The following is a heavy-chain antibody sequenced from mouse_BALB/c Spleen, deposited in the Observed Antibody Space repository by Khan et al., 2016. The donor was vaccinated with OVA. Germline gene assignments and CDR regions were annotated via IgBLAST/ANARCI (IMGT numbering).Heavy chain of an antibody. CDR3: ATSYFYGYYFDY. CDR2: ISGDSNTI. V-gene: IGHV5-17*02. CDR1: GFTFSSYG. D-gene: IGHD1-1*01. Sequence: EVELVESGGGLVQPGGSRKLSCAASGFTFSSYGMHWVRQAPEKGLEWVAYISGDSNTIYYADTVKGRFTISRDTPKNTLFLQMTSLMSEDTARYYGATSYFYGYYFDYWGPGTTLTVSS. J-gene: IGHJ2*01.